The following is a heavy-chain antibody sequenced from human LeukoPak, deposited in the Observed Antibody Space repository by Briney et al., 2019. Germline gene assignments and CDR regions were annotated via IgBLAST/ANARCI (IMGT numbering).Heavy chain of an antibody. D-gene: IGHD5-12*01. CDR2: VAYSGAT. J-gene: IGHJ5*02. CDR3: ARTVSGYYFNA. V-gene: IGHV4-59*01. CDR1: SGSINGFY. Sequence: SETLSLSCTVSSGSINGFYWCWIRPPPGKRLGWSGYVAYSGATNYNLSFKSRVTISLDTSKTQFSLKLSSVTAADTAFYYCARTVSGYYFNAWGPGTLVTVSS.